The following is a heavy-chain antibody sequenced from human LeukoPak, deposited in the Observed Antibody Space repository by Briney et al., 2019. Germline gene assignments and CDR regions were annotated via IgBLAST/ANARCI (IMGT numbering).Heavy chain of an antibody. CDR1: GLNFSTYA. CDR3: ARARYSSGWYGY. Sequence: HPGRSLRLSCAASGLNFSTYAVHWVRQAPGKGLEWVALISSDGNNKYYADSVKGRFTISRDNSKNTLYLQMNSLRAEDTAVYYCARARYSSGWYGYWGQGTLVTVSS. CDR2: ISSDGNNK. D-gene: IGHD6-19*01. J-gene: IGHJ4*02. V-gene: IGHV3-30*03.